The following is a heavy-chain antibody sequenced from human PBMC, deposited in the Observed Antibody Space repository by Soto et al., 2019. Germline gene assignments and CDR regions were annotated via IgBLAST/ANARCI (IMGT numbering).Heavy chain of an antibody. J-gene: IGHJ4*02. V-gene: IGHV3-30*18. CDR1: GFTFSSYG. CDR2: ISYDGSYK. CDR3: AKEAPYSSSWTPNFDY. Sequence: QVQLVESGGGVVQPGRSLRLSCAASGFTFSSYGMHWVRQAPGKGLEWVAVISYDGSYKYSADSVKGRFTISRDNSKNTLYLQMNSLRAEDTAVYYCAKEAPYSSSWTPNFDYWGQGTLVTVSS. D-gene: IGHD6-13*01.